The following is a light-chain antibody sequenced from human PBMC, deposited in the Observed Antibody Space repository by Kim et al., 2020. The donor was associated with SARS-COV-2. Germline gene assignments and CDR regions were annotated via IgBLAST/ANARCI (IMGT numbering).Light chain of an antibody. J-gene: IGLJ1*01. CDR3: AAWDVSLNGLV. CDR2: TNN. Sequence: QSVLTQPPSASGTPGQRVTISCSGSSSNIGDNPVNWFQQLPGTAPKLLIYTNNQRPSGVPDRFSGSKSGTSASLAISGVQSEDEADYFCAAWDVSLNGLVFGTGTKVTVL. V-gene: IGLV1-44*01. CDR1: SSNIGDNP.